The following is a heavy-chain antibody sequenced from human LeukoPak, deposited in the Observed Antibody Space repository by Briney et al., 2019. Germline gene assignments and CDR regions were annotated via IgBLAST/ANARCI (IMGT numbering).Heavy chain of an antibody. J-gene: IGHJ4*02. CDR3: ARDRSFDY. D-gene: IGHD3-10*01. CDR2: ISYDGSNK. V-gene: IGHV3-30-3*01. Sequence: GGSLRLSCAASGFTFSSYAMHWVRQAPGKGLEWVAVISYDGSNKYYADSVKGRFTISRDNSKNTLYLQMNSLRAEDTAVYYCARDRSFDYWGQGTLVTVSS. CDR1: GFTFSSYA.